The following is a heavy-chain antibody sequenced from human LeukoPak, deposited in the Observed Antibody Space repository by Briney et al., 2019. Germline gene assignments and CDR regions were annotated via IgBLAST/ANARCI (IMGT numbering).Heavy chain of an antibody. CDR2: IFYSGST. CDR3: ARDYLYGSGSYYFDY. V-gene: IGHV4-59*12. D-gene: IGHD3-10*01. CDR1: GGSISSYY. Sequence: KTSETLSLTCTVSGGSISSYYWSWIQQPPGKGREWIGYIFYSGSTKYNPSLKSRVTMSVDTSNNQFSLKLSSVTAADTAVYYCARDYLYGSGSYYFDYWGQGTLVTVSS. J-gene: IGHJ4*02.